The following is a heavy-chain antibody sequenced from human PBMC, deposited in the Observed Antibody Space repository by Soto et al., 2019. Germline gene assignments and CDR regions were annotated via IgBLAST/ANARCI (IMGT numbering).Heavy chain of an antibody. Sequence: QVQLVQSGAELNEPGDSVRVSCEASGYTFTAYDIHWVRRAPGQGLEWLGWINPRFGDTSYAQDFQGRVSMTRDTSISTVYMELSRLTSDDTAIYYCARNMDYYYGPGSGNGHGFWGQGTTVTVFS. V-gene: IGHV1-2*02. CDR3: ARNMDYYYGPGSGNGHGF. D-gene: IGHD3-10*01. CDR1: GYTFTAYD. CDR2: INPRFGDT. J-gene: IGHJ6*02.